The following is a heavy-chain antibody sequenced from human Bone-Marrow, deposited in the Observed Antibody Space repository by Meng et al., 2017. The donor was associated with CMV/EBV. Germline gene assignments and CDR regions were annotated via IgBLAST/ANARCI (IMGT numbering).Heavy chain of an antibody. Sequence: SVKVSCKASGGTFSSYAISWVRQAPGQGLEWMGGIIPILGIANYAQKFQGRVTITADKSTSTAYMELSSLRSEDTAVYYCARDARFSSSWYGSDYWGQGTLVTVSS. CDR1: GGTFSSYA. CDR2: IIPILGIA. J-gene: IGHJ4*02. CDR3: ARDARFSSSWYGSDY. V-gene: IGHV1-69*10. D-gene: IGHD6-13*01.